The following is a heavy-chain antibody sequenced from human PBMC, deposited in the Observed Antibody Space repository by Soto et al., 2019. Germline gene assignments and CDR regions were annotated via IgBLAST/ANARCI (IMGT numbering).Heavy chain of an antibody. J-gene: IGHJ2*01. V-gene: IGHV4-59*08. CDR3: ASQGYYDSSGPGYFDL. CDR1: GGSISSYY. Sequence: QMQLQESGPGLVKPSETLSLTCTVSGGSISSYYWSWIRQPPGKGLEWIGYIYYSGSTNYNPSLKSRVTISVDTSKNQSSLKLSSVTAADTAVYYCASQGYYDSSGPGYFDLWGRGTLVTVSS. D-gene: IGHD3-22*01. CDR2: IYYSGST.